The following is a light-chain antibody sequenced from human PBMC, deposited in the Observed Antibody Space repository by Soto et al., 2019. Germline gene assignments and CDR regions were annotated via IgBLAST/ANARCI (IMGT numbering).Light chain of an antibody. CDR1: QSVSSN. CDR2: GAS. CDR3: QQYNNWPGT. J-gene: IGKJ1*01. V-gene: IGKV3D-15*01. Sequence: EIVLTQSPGTLSVSPGERATLSCRASQSVSSNSLVWYQQKPGQAPRLLIYGASIRATGIPDRFSGSGSGTEFTLTISSLQSEDFAVYYCQQYNNWPGTFGQGTKVEIK.